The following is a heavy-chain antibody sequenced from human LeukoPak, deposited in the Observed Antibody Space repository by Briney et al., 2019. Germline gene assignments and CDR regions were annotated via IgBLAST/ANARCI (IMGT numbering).Heavy chain of an antibody. V-gene: IGHV3-33*01. J-gene: IGHJ4*02. CDR3: AREGHSYGPFDY. Sequence: GGSLRLSCAASGFTFSSYGMHWVRQAPGKGLEWVAVIWYGGSNKYYADSVKGRFTISRDNSKNTVYLQMNSLRPEDTAVYYCAREGHSYGPFDYWGQGALVTVSS. CDR1: GFTFSSYG. D-gene: IGHD5-18*01. CDR2: IWYGGSNK.